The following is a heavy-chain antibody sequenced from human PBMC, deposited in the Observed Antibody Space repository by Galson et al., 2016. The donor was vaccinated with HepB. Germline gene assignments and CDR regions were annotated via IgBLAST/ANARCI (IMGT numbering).Heavy chain of an antibody. CDR3: ARRRWELDF. D-gene: IGHD1-26*01. V-gene: IGHV1-18*04. Sequence: SVKVSCKASGYLFTNFGIGWVRQAPGQGLEWMGWFSPYNGDKEYARDIPGRVTMTADTSTATAYMELRSLTSDDTAVDYCARRRWELDFWGQGTRVTVS. J-gene: IGHJ4*02. CDR2: FSPYNGDK. CDR1: GYLFTNFG.